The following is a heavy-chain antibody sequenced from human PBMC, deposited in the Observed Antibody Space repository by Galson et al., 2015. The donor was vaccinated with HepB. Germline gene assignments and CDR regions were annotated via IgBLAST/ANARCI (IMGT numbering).Heavy chain of an antibody. D-gene: IGHD2-2*01. V-gene: IGHV3-30-3*01. CDR2: ISYDGSNK. CDR1: GFTFSSYA. CDR3: ARASRPDTSRDIVVVPAARRPYYYYMDV. Sequence: SLRLSCAASGFTFSSYAMHWVRQAPGKGLEWVAVISYDGSNKYYADSVKGRFTISRDNSKNTLYLQMNSLRAEDTAVYYCARASRPDTSRDIVVVPAARRPYYYYMDVWGKGTTVTVSS. J-gene: IGHJ6*03.